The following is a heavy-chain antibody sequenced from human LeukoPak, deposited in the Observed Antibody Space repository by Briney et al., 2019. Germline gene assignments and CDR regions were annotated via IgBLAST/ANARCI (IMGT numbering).Heavy chain of an antibody. CDR1: IDSFSNYH. V-gene: IGHV4-34*01. Sequence: PSETLSLTCAVYIDSFSNYHWNWIRQTPAKGMEWIGEVNESGGTNISPSLRSRVILSVDTSKNQFSLKLISVTVADTAIYYCARGQGATVPQMGKNWFDPWGQGTRVTVSS. CDR3: ARGQGATVPQMGKNWFDP. D-gene: IGHD2-8*01. J-gene: IGHJ5*02. CDR2: VNESGGT.